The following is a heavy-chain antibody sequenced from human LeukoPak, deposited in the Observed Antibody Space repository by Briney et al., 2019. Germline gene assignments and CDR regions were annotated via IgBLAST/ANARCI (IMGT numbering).Heavy chain of an antibody. CDR2: IYYSGST. CDR1: GGSINSYY. Sequence: SETLSLTCTVSGGSINSYYWSWIRQPPGKGLEWIGYIYYSGSTNYNPSLKSRVTISVDTSKNQFSLKLSSVTAADTAVYYCAIGHLDILTGYYSEYYFDYWGQGTLVTVSS. CDR3: AIGHLDILTGYYSEYYFDY. V-gene: IGHV4-59*01. D-gene: IGHD3-9*01. J-gene: IGHJ4*02.